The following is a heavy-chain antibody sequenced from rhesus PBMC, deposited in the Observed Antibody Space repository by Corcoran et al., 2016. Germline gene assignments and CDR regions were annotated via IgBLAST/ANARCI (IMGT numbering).Heavy chain of an antibody. J-gene: IGHJ4*01. D-gene: IGHD1-44*01. CDR2: IRESGGTI. CDR3: TGNFRTPVDY. V-gene: IGHV3-100*02. CDR1: GFTFSSYE. Sequence: DVQLVESGGGLVKPGGSLRLSCVASGFTFSSYEMHWVRQAPGKGLELVSVIRESGGTIYYADSVNGRLTISRDNAKNSLVLQMNSLRAEDTAVYYCTGNFRTPVDYCVQGVLVTVSS.